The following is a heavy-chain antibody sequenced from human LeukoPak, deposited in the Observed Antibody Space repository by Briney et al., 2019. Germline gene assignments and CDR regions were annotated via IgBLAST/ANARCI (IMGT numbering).Heavy chain of an antibody. D-gene: IGHD5-18*01. Sequence: GGSLRLSCAASGFTFSGSALHWVRQASGKGLEWVGRIRSTANGYATAYAASVKGRFTISRDDSKNTAYLQMDSLKTEDTAVYYCAREGSSYGFSHLDYWGQGTLVTVSS. CDR2: IRSTANGYAT. J-gene: IGHJ4*02. CDR3: AREGSSYGFSHLDY. CDR1: GFTFSGSA. V-gene: IGHV3-73*01.